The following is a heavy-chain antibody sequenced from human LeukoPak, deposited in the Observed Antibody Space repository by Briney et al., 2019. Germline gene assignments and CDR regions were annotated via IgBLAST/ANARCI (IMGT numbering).Heavy chain of an antibody. V-gene: IGHV4-59*08. CDR3: ARRNDFGI. Sequence: SETLSLTCTVSGGTLRADHWNWIRQPPGKGLEWIGYIYYSGNTNYNPSLKSRVTISVDTSKNQFSLKLNSVTAADTAVYYCARRNDFGIWGQGTMVTVSS. J-gene: IGHJ3*02. CDR2: IYYSGNT. CDR1: GGTLRADH.